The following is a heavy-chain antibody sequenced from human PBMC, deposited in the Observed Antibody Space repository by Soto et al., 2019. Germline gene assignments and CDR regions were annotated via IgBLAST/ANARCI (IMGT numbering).Heavy chain of an antibody. CDR3: ARAAAPFNWNDSWFDP. CDR1: GFTFSSYG. D-gene: IGHD1-1*01. J-gene: IGHJ5*02. CDR2: IWYDGSNK. V-gene: IGHV3-33*01. Sequence: GRSLRLSCAASGFTFSSYGMHWVRQAPGKGLEWVAVIWYDGSNKYYADSVKGRFTISRDNSKNTLYLQMNSLRAEDTAVYYCARAAAPFNWNDSWFDPWGQGTLVTVSS.